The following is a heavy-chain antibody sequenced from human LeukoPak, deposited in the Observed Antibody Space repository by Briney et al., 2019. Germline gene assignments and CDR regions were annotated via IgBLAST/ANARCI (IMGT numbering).Heavy chain of an antibody. V-gene: IGHV4-39*01. CDR3: AGGGAQAAHPGLLDY. CDR1: GGSISSSSYY. CDR2: IYYSGST. J-gene: IGHJ4*02. Sequence: SETLSLTCTVSGGSISSSSYYWGWIRQPPGKGLEWIGSIYYSGSTYYNPSLKSRVTISVDTSKNQFSLKLSSVTAADTAVYYCAGGGAQAAHPGLLDYWARET. D-gene: IGHD6-25*01.